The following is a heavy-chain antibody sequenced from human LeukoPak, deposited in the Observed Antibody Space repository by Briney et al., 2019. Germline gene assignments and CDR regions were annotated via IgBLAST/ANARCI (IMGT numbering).Heavy chain of an antibody. D-gene: IGHD6-6*01. CDR2: INHSGST. Sequence: KPSETLSLTCAVYGGSFSGYYWSWIRQPPGKGLEWIGEINHSGSTNYNPSLKSRVTISVDTSKNQFSLKLSSVTAADTAVYYCARGPSIAKFDPWGQGTLVTVSS. CDR3: ARGPSIAKFDP. J-gene: IGHJ5*02. V-gene: IGHV4-34*01. CDR1: GGSFSGYY.